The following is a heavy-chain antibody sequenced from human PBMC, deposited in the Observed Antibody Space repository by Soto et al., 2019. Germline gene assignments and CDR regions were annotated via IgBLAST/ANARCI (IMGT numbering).Heavy chain of an antibody. V-gene: IGHV1-3*01. Sequence: ASVTVSCKASGYTFTSYAMHWVRQAPGQRLEWMGWINAGNGNTKYSQKFQGRVIITRDTSASTAYMELSSLRSEDTAVYYCARDYYDSGSYYYFDYWGQGTLVTVS. D-gene: IGHD3-10*01. CDR1: GYTFTSYA. CDR2: INAGNGNT. J-gene: IGHJ4*02. CDR3: ARDYYDSGSYYYFDY.